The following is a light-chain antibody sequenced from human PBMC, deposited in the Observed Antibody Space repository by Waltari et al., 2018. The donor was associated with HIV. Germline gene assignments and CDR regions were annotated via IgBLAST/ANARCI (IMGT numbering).Light chain of an antibody. V-gene: IGLV1-51*01. CDR1: STNIESNP. CDR3: GAWDRSLSVFL. J-gene: IGLJ1*01. Sequence: QSALTQPPSLSAAPGQGVTISCSGSSTNIESNPVLWYQQLPGAAPKLLIYDNNYRAAGIPGRFFASKSGTSATLGITGLQTGDEADYYCGAWDRSLSVFLFGIGTKVTVL. CDR2: DNN.